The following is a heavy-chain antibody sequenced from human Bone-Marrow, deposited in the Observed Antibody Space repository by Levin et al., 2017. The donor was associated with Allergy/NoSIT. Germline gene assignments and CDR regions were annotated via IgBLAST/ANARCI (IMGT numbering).Heavy chain of an antibody. CDR1: GFTFSSYA. D-gene: IGHD3-22*01. V-gene: IGHV3-23*01. CDR3: AKDDAGRITMIVVVTDAFDI. J-gene: IGHJ3*02. CDR2: ISGSGGST. Sequence: PGGSLRLTCAASGFTFSSYAMSWVRQAPGKGLEWVSAISGSGGSTYYADSVKGRFTISRDNSKNTLYLQMNSLRAEDTAVYYCAKDDAGRITMIVVVTDAFDIWGQGTMVTVSS.